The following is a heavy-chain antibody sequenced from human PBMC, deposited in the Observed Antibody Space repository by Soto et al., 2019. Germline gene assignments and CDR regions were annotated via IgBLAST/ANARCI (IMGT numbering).Heavy chain of an antibody. D-gene: IGHD2-15*01. V-gene: IGHV3-30*18. J-gene: IGHJ6*02. CDR1: GFTFSSYG. CDR2: IAYDGGNK. CDR3: AKTLGYCSSSSCSREFYYYYGMDV. Sequence: GGSLRLSCAASGFTFSSYGIHWVRQAPGKGLEWVAVIAYDGGNKYYADSVKGRFTTSRDNPKNTLYLQMNSLRADDTAVYYCAKTLGYCSSSSCSREFYYYYGMDVWGQGTTVTVSS.